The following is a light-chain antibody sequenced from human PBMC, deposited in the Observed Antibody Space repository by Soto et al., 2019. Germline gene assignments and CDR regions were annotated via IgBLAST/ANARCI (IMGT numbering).Light chain of an antibody. V-gene: IGKV1-39*01. CDR2: AAS. CDR1: QSISSY. J-gene: IGKJ2*01. CDR3: QQSYSTPRT. Sequence: DIPMTQSPSSLSASVGDRVTITCRASQSISSYLNWYQQKPGKAPKLLIYAASSLQSGVPSRFSGSGSGTDFTLTISSLQPEDFATYYCQQSYSTPRTFGQGPKLEIK.